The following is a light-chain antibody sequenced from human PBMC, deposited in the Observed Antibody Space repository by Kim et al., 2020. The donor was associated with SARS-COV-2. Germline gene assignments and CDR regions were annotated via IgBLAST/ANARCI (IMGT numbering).Light chain of an antibody. CDR2: GKD. Sequence: VALGQTVRITCQGDSLRTYYATWYQQNPGQAPKVVIYGKDNRPSGVPYRFSGSSSGNTAYLTITGTQAGDEADYYCNSRDSNDYVVFGGGTKVTVL. V-gene: IGLV3-19*01. CDR3: NSRDSNDYVV. CDR1: SLRTYY. J-gene: IGLJ2*01.